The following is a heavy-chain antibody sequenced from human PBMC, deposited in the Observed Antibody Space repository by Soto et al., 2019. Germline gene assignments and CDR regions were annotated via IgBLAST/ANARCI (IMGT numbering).Heavy chain of an antibody. CDR1: GGSVSSGSYY. Sequence: QVQLQESGPGLVKPSETLSLTCTVSGGSVSSGSYYWTWMRQPPGKGLEWIGYINYSGSTSYNPSLKGQVAISVDTSKKQFSLKVSSVTAADTAVYYCARDGDTSGYYYFDYWGQGTLVTVSS. V-gene: IGHV4-61*01. CDR3: ARDGDTSGYYYFDY. D-gene: IGHD3-22*01. CDR2: INYSGST. J-gene: IGHJ4*02.